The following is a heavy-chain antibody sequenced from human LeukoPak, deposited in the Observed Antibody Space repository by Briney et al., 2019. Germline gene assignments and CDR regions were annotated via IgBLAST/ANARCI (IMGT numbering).Heavy chain of an antibody. CDR1: GGSISSYY. J-gene: IGHJ5*02. V-gene: IGHV4-59*12. CDR2: IYYSGST. CDR3: AGVTVAATGANWFDP. D-gene: IGHD2-15*01. Sequence: PSETLSLTCTVSGGSISSYYWSWIRQPPGKGLEWIGYIYYSGSTNYNPSLKSRVTISVDTSKNQFSLKLSSVTAADTAVYYCAGVTVAATGANWFDPWGQGTLVTVSS.